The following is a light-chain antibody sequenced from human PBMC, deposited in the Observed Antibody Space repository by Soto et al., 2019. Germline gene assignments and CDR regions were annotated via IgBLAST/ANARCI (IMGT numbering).Light chain of an antibody. V-gene: IGLV2-14*01. CDR2: EVT. CDR1: SSDIGGYNY. CDR3: SSYTNTRSWV. Sequence: QSVLAQPASVSGTPGQSITISCTGSSSDIGGYNYVSWFQQYPGKAPKLILYEVTNRPSGVSNRFSGSKSGNTASLTISGLQAADEADYHCSSYTNTRSWVFGGGTKVTVL. J-gene: IGLJ3*02.